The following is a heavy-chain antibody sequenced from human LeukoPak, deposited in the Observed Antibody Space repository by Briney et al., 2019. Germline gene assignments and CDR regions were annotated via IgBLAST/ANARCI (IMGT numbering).Heavy chain of an antibody. J-gene: IGHJ5*02. CDR1: GYSISSGYY. D-gene: IGHD3-10*01. Sequence: KPSETLSLTCTVSGYSISSGYYWGWIRQPPGKGLEWIGSIYHSGSTYYNPSLKSRVTISVDTSKNQFSLKLSSVTAADTAVYYCARDLSVRGVSNWFDPWGQGTLVTVSS. CDR2: IYHSGST. V-gene: IGHV4-38-2*02. CDR3: ARDLSVRGVSNWFDP.